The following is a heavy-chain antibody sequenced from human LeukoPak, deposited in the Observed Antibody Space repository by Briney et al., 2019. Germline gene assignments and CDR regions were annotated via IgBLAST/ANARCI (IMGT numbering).Heavy chain of an antibody. J-gene: IGHJ4*02. D-gene: IGHD6-13*01. V-gene: IGHV3-7*01. CDR1: GFTFNSYW. CDR2: IKQDGSEK. CDR3: ARHPNSNWDY. Sequence: GGSLRLSCAASGFTFNSYWMSWVRQAPGKGLEWVANIKQDGSEKYYVDSVKGRFTISRDNAKNSLFLQMNSLRAEDTAVYYCARHPNSNWDYWGQGTLVTVSS.